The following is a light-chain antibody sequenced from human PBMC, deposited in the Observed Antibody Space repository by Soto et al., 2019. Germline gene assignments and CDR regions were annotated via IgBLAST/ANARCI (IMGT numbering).Light chain of an antibody. Sequence: QSVLTQPASVSGSPGQSITISCTGTSSDVGGSNHVSWYQQHPGKAPKLMIFDVSTRPSGVSNRFSGSKSGNTASLTISGLQAEDEAAYYCSSYATSSTLVLFGGGTKLTVL. J-gene: IGLJ3*02. CDR2: DVS. V-gene: IGLV2-14*01. CDR3: SSYATSSTLVL. CDR1: SSDVGGSNH.